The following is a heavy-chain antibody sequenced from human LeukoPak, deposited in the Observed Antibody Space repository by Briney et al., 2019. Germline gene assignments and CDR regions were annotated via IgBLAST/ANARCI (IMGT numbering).Heavy chain of an antibody. CDR2: ISSSSSYI. V-gene: IGHV3-21*01. D-gene: IGHD3-22*01. Sequence: GGSLRLSCAAFGFTFSSYSMNWVRQAPGKGLEWVSSISSSSSYIYYADSVKGRFTISRDNAKNSLYLQMNSLRAEDTAVYYCARDPHYYDSSGYYPWGQGTLVTVSS. J-gene: IGHJ5*02. CDR1: GFTFSSYS. CDR3: ARDPHYYDSSGYYP.